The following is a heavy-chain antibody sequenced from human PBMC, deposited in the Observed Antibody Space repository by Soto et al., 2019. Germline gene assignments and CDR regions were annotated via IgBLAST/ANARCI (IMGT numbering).Heavy chain of an antibody. CDR3: ARSEYCSGGSCYQAIYYFDY. J-gene: IGHJ4*02. CDR1: GGTFSSYA. CDR2: IIPIFGTA. Sequence: SVKVSCKAPGGTFSSYATSSVRQAPGQGLEWMGVIIPIFGTANYAQKFQGRVTITADESTSTAYMELSSLRSEDTAVYYCARSEYCSGGSCYQAIYYFDYWGQGTLVTVSS. V-gene: IGHV1-69*13. D-gene: IGHD2-15*01.